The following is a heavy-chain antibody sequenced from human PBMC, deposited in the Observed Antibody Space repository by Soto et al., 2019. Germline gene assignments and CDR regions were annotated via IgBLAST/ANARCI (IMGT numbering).Heavy chain of an antibody. D-gene: IGHD2-2*01. CDR3: AKDNPLYCRSNSCRKGLGPVLN. V-gene: IGHV3-23*01. CDR1: GFTFSSYA. CDR2: ISGSGGST. Sequence: GGSLRLSCAASGFTFSSYAMSWVRQAPGKGLEWVSAISGSGGSTYYADSVKGRFTISRDNSKNTLYLQMNSLRAEDTAVYYCAKDNPLYCRSNSCRKGLGPVLNWGQVHLVTVSS. J-gene: IGHJ4*02.